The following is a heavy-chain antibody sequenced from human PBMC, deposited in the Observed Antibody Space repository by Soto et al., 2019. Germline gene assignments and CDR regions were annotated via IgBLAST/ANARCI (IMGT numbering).Heavy chain of an antibody. CDR3: ARDLTIVVVTTGGMDV. CDR1: GFTLSSCA. J-gene: IGHJ6*02. D-gene: IGHD3-22*01. CDR2: ISYDGSNK. Sequence: PGGSLRLSCAVSGFTLSSCAMHWVRQAPGKGLEWVAVISYDGSNKYYADSVKGRFTISRDNSKNTLYLQMNSLRAEDTAVYYCARDLTIVVVTTGGMDVWGQGTTVTVSS. V-gene: IGHV3-30-3*01.